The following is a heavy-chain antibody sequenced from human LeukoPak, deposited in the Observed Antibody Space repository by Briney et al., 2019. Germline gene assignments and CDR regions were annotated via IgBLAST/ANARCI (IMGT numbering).Heavy chain of an antibody. CDR2: IKEDGSEE. J-gene: IGHJ4*02. D-gene: IGHD7-27*01. V-gene: IGHV3-7*03. CDR3: ARAGDKGSVDY. Sequence: PGGSLRLSCAASGFTFSSYWMSWVRQAPGKGLEWVANIKEDGSEEYYVDSVKGRFTISRDNAKNSLYLQMNSLRAEDTAVYYCARAGDKGSVDYWGQGTLVTASS. CDR1: GFTFSSYW.